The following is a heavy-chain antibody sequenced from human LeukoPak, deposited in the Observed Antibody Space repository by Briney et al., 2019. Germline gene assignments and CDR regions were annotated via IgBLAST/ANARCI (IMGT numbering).Heavy chain of an antibody. CDR3: AKGMSWFDP. J-gene: IGHJ5*02. CDR2: ISGSGGST. V-gene: IGHV3-23*01. CDR1: GFTFNSYG. Sequence: PGGSLRLSCAASGFTFNSYGMTWVRQAPGKGLEWVSSISGSGGSTYYADSVKGRFTISRDNSENTVYLQMNSLRAEDTAVYYCAKGMSWFDPWGQATLVTVSS.